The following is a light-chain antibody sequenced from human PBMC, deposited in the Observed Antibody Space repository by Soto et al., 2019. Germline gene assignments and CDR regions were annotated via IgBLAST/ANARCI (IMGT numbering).Light chain of an antibody. CDR2: GGT. CDR3: QQYGSSPSVT. Sequence: EILLMHSPGTLSLSPGERATLSCRASQSLSINVAWYQQKPCQAPRLLIYGGTSRATGIPDRFSGSGSGTDFTLTISRMEAEEFAVSYCQQYGSSPSVTFGQGTRLEI. J-gene: IGKJ5*01. CDR1: QSLSIN. V-gene: IGKV3-20*01.